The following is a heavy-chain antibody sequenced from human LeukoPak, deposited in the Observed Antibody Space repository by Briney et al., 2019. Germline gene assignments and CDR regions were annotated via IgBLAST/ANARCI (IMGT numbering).Heavy chain of an antibody. D-gene: IGHD5-18*01. CDR1: GFTFSSYG. J-gene: IGHJ4*02. V-gene: IGHV3-30*18. CDR2: ISYDGSNK. CDR3: AKGDSYGHY. Sequence: GGSLRLSCAASGFTFSSYGMHWVRQAPGKGLERVAVISYDGSNKYYADSVKGRFTISRDNSKNTLYLQMNSLRAEDTAVYYCAKGDSYGHYWGQGTLVTVSS.